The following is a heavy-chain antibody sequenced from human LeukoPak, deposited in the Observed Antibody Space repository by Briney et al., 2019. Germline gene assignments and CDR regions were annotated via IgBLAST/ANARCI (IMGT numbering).Heavy chain of an antibody. CDR2: ISNDETHR. CDR1: GFAFNNFW. Sequence: SGGSLRLPCAASGFAFNNFWMTWIRQAPGKGLEWVATISNDETHRQYADSLRGRFTISRDNAKNLLYLQMNSLRAEDTAVYYCARAGNGATPRDYWGQGTLVTVSS. D-gene: IGHD1-26*01. J-gene: IGHJ4*02. CDR3: ARAGNGATPRDY. V-gene: IGHV3-7*01.